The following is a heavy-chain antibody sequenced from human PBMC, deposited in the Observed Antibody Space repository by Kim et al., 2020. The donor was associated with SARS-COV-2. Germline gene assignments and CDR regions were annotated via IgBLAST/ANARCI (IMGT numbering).Heavy chain of an antibody. J-gene: IGHJ5*02. CDR2: ISYDGSNK. V-gene: IGHV3-30*04. Sequence: GGSLRLSCAASGFTFSSYAMHWVRQAPGKGLEWVAVISYDGSNKYYADSVKGRFTISRDNSKNTLYLQMNSLRAEDTAVYYCARGVRFGELSWFDPWGQGTLVTVSS. CDR1: GFTFSSYA. CDR3: ARGVRFGELSWFDP. D-gene: IGHD3-10*01.